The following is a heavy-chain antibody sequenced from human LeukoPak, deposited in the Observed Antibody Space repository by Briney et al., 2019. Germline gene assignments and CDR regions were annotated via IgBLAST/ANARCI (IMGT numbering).Heavy chain of an antibody. CDR1: GGSISSHY. J-gene: IGHJ4*02. CDR2: NYYSGST. V-gene: IGHV4-59*11. D-gene: IGHD3-22*01. CDR3: AREGPYYYDSSGYYRYFDY. Sequence: SETLSLTCTVSGGSISSHYWSWIRQPPGKGLEWIGYNYYSGSTNYNPSLKSRVTISVDTSKNQFSLKLSSVTAADTAVYYCAREGPYYYDSSGYYRYFDYWGQGTLVTVSS.